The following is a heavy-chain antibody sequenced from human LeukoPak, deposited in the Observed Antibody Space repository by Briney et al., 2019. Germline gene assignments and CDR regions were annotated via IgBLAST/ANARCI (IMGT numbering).Heavy chain of an antibody. CDR1: GFTFSSYS. Sequence: GGSLRLSCAASGFTFSSYSMNWVRQAPGKGLEWVSSISSSSSYIYYADSVEGRFTISRDNAKNSLYLQMNSLRAEDTAVYYCARGGTVLFDYWGQGTLVTVSS. CDR3: ARGGTVLFDY. V-gene: IGHV3-21*01. CDR2: ISSSSSYI. J-gene: IGHJ4*02. D-gene: IGHD4-17*01.